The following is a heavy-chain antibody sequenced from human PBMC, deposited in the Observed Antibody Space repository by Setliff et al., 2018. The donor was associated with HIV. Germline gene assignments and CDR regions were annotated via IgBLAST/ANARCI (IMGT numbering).Heavy chain of an antibody. J-gene: IGHJ6*03. CDR2: INHSGTT. D-gene: IGHD3-22*01. V-gene: IGHV4-34*01. Sequence: PSETLSLTCAVYGGSFSSYFWSWIRQPPGKGLEWIGEINHSGTTYDNPSLKSRVTVSVDTSKNQFSLSLISMTAADSAVYYCARLGDNSDWRSNYFFYYMDVWGKGTTVTVSS. CDR3: ARLGDNSDWRSNYFFYYMDV. CDR1: GGSFSSYF.